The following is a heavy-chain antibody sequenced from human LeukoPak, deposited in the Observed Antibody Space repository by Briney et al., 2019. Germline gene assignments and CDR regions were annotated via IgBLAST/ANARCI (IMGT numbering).Heavy chain of an antibody. V-gene: IGHV4-38-2*02. CDR1: GYSISSGYY. Sequence: KPSETLSLTCTVSGYSISSGYYWGWIRQPPGKGLEWIGRIYHSGSTYYNPSLKSRVTISVDTSKHQFSLKLRSVTAADTAVYYCARVLGYCSSPSCVDAFDIWGQGTMVTVSS. CDR3: ARVLGYCSSPSCVDAFDI. D-gene: IGHD2-2*01. J-gene: IGHJ3*02. CDR2: IYHSGST.